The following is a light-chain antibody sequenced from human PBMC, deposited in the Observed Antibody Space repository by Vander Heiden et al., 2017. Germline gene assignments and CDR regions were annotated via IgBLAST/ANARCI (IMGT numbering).Light chain of an antibody. CDR1: QSLLHSNGYNY. Sequence: IVMTQSPLSLPVTPGERASLSCRSSQSLLHSNGYNYLDWYLQKPGQPPQLLIYLGSNRASGVPDRFSGSGSGTDFTLKISRVEAEDVGVYYCMQALQTPYTFGQGTKLEIK. J-gene: IGKJ2*01. CDR3: MQALQTPYT. V-gene: IGKV2-28*01. CDR2: LGS.